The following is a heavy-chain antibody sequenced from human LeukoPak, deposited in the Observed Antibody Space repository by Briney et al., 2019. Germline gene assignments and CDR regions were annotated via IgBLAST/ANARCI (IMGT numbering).Heavy chain of an antibody. D-gene: IGHD4-23*01. CDR1: GYTFTNYG. J-gene: IGHJ4*02. Sequence: ASVKVSCKASGYTFTNYGISWVRQAPGQGLEWMGWNIAYNGNTNYAQKFQGRVTMTTDTSTSTAYMELKSLRSDDTAVYYCARGDYGAYSAVYWGQGTLVTVSS. CDR2: NIAYNGNT. CDR3: ARGDYGAYSAVY. V-gene: IGHV1-18*01.